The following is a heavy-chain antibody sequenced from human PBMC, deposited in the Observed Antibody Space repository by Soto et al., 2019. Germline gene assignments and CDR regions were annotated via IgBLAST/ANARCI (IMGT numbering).Heavy chain of an antibody. CDR1: GGGNLRDYR. V-gene: IGHV1-69*13. Sequence: SVKVSCKASGGGNLRDYRTTWVRRAPGQGLEWMGGIIPKLGSANYAQKFQGRVTITADESTNSVYMELRSLRSDDTAVYYCAQGGEGYNFGAVYWSQGTPVTVSS. J-gene: IGHJ4*02. CDR3: AQGGEGYNFGAVY. D-gene: IGHD5-12*01. CDR2: IIPKLGSA.